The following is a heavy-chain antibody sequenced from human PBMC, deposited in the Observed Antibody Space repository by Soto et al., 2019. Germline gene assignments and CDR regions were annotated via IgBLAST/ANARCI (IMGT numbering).Heavy chain of an antibody. Sequence: SETLSLTCTVSGGSISSSSYYWGWIRQPPGKGLEWIGSIYYSGSTYYNPSLKSRVTISVDTSKNQFSLKLSSVTAADTAVYYCARLFVAYSGYDFRFDYWGQGTLVTVSS. CDR3: ARLFVAYSGYDFRFDY. CDR1: GGSISSSSYY. D-gene: IGHD5-12*01. J-gene: IGHJ4*02. V-gene: IGHV4-39*07. CDR2: IYYSGST.